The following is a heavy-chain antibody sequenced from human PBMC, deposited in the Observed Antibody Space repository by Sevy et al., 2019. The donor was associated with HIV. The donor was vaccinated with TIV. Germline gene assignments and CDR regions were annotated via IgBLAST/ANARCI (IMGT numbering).Heavy chain of an antibody. CDR1: GFTFDDYA. J-gene: IGHJ4*02. D-gene: IGHD5-18*01. CDR2: ISRDGSVI. Sequence: GGSLRLSCAASGFTFDDYAMNWVRQVPGKGLEWVSLISRDGSVIYYADSVKGRFSISRDNSKNSLYLQMNRLRPEDTALYYCAKGSGMDAVGFFGHWGQGTLVTVSS. CDR3: AKGSGMDAVGFFGH. V-gene: IGHV3-43D*03.